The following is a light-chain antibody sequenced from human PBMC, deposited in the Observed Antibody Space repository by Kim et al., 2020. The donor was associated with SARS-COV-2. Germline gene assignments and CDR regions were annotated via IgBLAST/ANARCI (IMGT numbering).Light chain of an antibody. J-gene: IGLJ2*01. CDR2: GKN. Sequence: LGLTVRITCQGDSLRSYYASWYQQKPGQAPVLVIYGKNNRPSGIPDRFSGCSSGNTASLTITGAQAEDEADYYCNSRNSSGNHLVFGGGTKLTVL. CDR3: NSRNSSGNHLV. V-gene: IGLV3-19*01. CDR1: SLRSYY.